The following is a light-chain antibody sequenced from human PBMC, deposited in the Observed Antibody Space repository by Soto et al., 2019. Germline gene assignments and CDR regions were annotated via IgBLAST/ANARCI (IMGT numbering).Light chain of an antibody. V-gene: IGKV3-15*01. J-gene: IGKJ5*01. CDR3: QQYNNWPPIT. Sequence: ETLMTQSPATLSVSPGERAILSCRASQSVGSNLAWYQQKPGQAPRLLIYGASTRATDIPARFTGSGSGTEFTLTISSVQSEDFAVYYCQQYNNWPPITFGQGARLEIK. CDR1: QSVGSN. CDR2: GAS.